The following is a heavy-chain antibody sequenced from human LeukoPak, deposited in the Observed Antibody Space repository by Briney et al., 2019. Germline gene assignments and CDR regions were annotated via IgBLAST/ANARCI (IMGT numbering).Heavy chain of an antibody. CDR1: GGSISSYY. J-gene: IGHJ4*02. CDR3: ARERSSSWYRYFDY. CDR2: IYYSGST. V-gene: IGHV4-59*01. D-gene: IGHD6-13*01. Sequence: SETLSLTCTVAGGSISSYYWSWIRQPPGKGLEWIGYIYYSGSTNYNPSLKSRVTISVDTSKNQFSLKLSSVTAADTAVYYCARERSSSWYRYFDYWGQGTLVTVSS.